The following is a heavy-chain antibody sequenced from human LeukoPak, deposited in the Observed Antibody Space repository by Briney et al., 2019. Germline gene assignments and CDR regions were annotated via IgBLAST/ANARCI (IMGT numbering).Heavy chain of an antibody. D-gene: IGHD2-8*01. V-gene: IGHV3-11*01. Sequence: GRSLRLACAASGFTFSDYYMSWVRQAPGKRLEWVSHISTSGGDIYYADSVKGRFTISRDNAKSSLYLQVNSLRAEDTAAYYCAKVKAVYAIVYWGQGTLVIVSS. CDR1: GFTFSDYY. CDR2: ISTSGGDI. CDR3: AKVKAVYAIVY. J-gene: IGHJ4*02.